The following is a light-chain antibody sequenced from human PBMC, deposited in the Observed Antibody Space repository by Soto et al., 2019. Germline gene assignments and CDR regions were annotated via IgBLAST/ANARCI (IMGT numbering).Light chain of an antibody. CDR3: SSYAGSSTYV. V-gene: IGLV2-8*01. J-gene: IGLJ1*01. CDR1: SSDVGGYDY. Sequence: QSVLTQPPSASGSPGQSVTISCTGTSSDVGGYDYVSWYQQHPGKAPKLMIYEVSKRPSGVPDRFSGSKSGSTASLTVSGLQAEDEADYYCSSYAGSSTYVFGTGTKVTVL. CDR2: EVS.